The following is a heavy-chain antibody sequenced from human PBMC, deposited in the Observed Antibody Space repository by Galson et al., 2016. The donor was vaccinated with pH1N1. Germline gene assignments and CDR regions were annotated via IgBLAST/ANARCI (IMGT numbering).Heavy chain of an antibody. Sequence: SLRLSCAASGFHFSYYWMHWFRQGPEKGLAWVSRINSEGASISYADSVRGRFTISRDNAKNTLYLQMNSLRAEDTAVYYCARDDGYDSSGSYADYWGRGTLVT. D-gene: IGHD3-10*01. CDR1: GFHFSYYW. J-gene: IGHJ4*02. CDR2: INSEGASI. CDR3: ARDDGYDSSGSYADY. V-gene: IGHV3-74*01.